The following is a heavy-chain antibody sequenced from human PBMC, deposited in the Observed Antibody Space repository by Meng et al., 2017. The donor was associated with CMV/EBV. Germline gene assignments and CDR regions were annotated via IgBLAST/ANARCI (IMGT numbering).Heavy chain of an antibody. J-gene: IGHJ4*02. V-gene: IGHV4-39*01. CDR3: ASYHRSSSIDY. CDR1: GGSISSSSYY. CDR2: IYYSGST. Sequence: CTVSGGSISSSSYYWGWIRQPPGKGLEWIGSIYYSGSTYYNPSLKSRVTISVDTSKNQFSLKLSSVTAADTAVYYCASYHRSSSIDYWGQGTLVTVSS. D-gene: IGHD6-6*01.